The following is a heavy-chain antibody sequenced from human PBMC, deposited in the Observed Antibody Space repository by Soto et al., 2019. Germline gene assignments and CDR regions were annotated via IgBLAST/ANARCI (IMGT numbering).Heavy chain of an antibody. V-gene: IGHV4-39*01. Sequence: SETLSLTCSVSDDSINSDKYYWGWIRQPPGKGLEWIGSIYYRGNAYYNPSLQTRVTISLDKSKSQFSLKLNSVTAADSAVYFCAILEGLATLPYYFAFWGPGALVPVSS. CDR1: DDSINSDKYY. CDR2: IYYRGNA. D-gene: IGHD3-9*01. J-gene: IGHJ4*02. CDR3: AILEGLATLPYYFAF.